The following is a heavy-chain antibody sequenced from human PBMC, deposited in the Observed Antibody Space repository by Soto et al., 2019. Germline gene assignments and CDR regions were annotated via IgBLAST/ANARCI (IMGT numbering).Heavy chain of an antibody. CDR1: GYTFTSYG. D-gene: IGHD4-17*01. CDR2: ISAYNGNT. J-gene: IGHJ4*02. Sequence: EASVKVSCKASGYTFTSYGISWVRQAPGQGLEWMGWISAYNGNTNYAQKLQGRVTMTTDTSTSTAYMELRSLRSDDTAVYYCARTEGLDYGDYLDYWGQGTLVTVSS. CDR3: ARTEGLDYGDYLDY. V-gene: IGHV1-18*01.